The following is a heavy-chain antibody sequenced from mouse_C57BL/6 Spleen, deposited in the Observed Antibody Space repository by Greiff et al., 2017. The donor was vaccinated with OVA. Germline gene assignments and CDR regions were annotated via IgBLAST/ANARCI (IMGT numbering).Heavy chain of an antibody. Sequence: EVHLVESGEGLVKPGGSLKLSCAASGFTFSSYAMSWVRQTPEKRLEWVAYISSGGDYIYYADTVQGRFTISRDNARNTLYLQMSSLKSEDTAMYYCTRGVNWYFDVWAQGPRSPSPQ. V-gene: IGHV5-9-1*02. CDR2: ISSGGDYI. CDR3: TRGVNWYFDV. J-gene: IGHJ1*03. CDR1: GFTFSSYA.